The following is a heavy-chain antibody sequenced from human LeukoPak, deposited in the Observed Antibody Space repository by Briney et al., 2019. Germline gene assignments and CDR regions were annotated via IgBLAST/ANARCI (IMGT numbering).Heavy chain of an antibody. Sequence: SETLSLTCGVSGYSISSGHYWAWIRQPPGKGLEWIGSISYRGDTYYNPSLKSRVIMSVDSSRRQLSLEVRSVTAADTAVYFCMRSLRDTSSTAGYDSWGQGILVTVSS. D-gene: IGHD2-2*01. J-gene: IGHJ4*02. CDR2: ISYRGDT. CDR1: GYSISSGHY. CDR3: MRSLRDTSSTAGYDS. V-gene: IGHV4-38-2*01.